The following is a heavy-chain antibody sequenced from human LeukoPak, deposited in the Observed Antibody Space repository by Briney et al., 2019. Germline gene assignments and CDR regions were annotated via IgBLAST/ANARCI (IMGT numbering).Heavy chain of an antibody. CDR2: ISYDGSNK. V-gene: IGHV3-30*04. CDR3: ARGWFGELLLVDY. Sequence: PGGSLRLSCAASGFTFSSYAKHWVRQAPGKGLEWVAVISYDGSNKYYADSVKGRFTISRDNSKNTLYLQMNSLRAEDTAVYYCARGWFGELLLVDYWGQGTLVTVSS. J-gene: IGHJ4*02. CDR1: GFTFSSYA. D-gene: IGHD3-10*01.